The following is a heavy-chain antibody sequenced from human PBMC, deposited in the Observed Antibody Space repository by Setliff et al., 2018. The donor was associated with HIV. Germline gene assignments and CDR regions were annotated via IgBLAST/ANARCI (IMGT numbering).Heavy chain of an antibody. CDR2: IKQDGSDK. V-gene: IGHV3-7*01. D-gene: IGHD6-25*01. Sequence: GGSLRLSCAVSGFTFSNYGMSWVRQAPGKGLEWVANIKQDGSDKNYVESVKGRLTISRDNAKESVYLQMNSLRVEESAVYYCARVSGPFDYWGPGTLVTVSS. CDR1: GFTFSNYG. J-gene: IGHJ4*02. CDR3: ARVSGPFDY.